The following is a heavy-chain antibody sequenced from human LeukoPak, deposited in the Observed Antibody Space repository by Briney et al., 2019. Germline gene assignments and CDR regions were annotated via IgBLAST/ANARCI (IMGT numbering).Heavy chain of an antibody. D-gene: IGHD6-13*01. CDR2: ISTSGST. V-gene: IGHV4-4*07. J-gene: IGHJ4*02. Sequence: SETLSLTCTVSGGSISSYYWSWIRQPAGRGLEWIGRISTSGSTNYNPSLKSRVAMSVDTSKNQFSLKLSSVTAADTAVYYCARAAAAGIIDYWGQGTLVTVSS. CDR1: GGSISSYY. CDR3: ARAAAAGIIDY.